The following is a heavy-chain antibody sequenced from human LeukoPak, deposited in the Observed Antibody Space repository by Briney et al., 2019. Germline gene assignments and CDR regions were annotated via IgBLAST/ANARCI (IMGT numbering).Heavy chain of an antibody. D-gene: IGHD3-10*01. Sequence: ASVKVSCKASGYTFTYYVITWVRQAPGQGLEWMGWISVYNGNTNYAQKLQGRFTMTIDTSTTPAYMELWTLRSDDPAVYYCASAYGSGSYTPLDYWGQGTLVTVSS. CDR2: ISVYNGNT. J-gene: IGHJ4*02. CDR1: GYTFTYYV. CDR3: ASAYGSGSYTPLDY. V-gene: IGHV1-18*01.